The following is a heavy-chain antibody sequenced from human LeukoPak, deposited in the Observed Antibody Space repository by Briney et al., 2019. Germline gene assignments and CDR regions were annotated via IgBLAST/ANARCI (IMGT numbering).Heavy chain of an antibody. Sequence: GGSLRLSCAASGFTFSSYSMNWVRQAPGKGLEWVSYISSSNTIYYADSVKGRFTISRGNAKNSLFLQMNSLRAEDTAVYYCARVGYYDFWSGLIPHTYYMDVWGKGTTVTVSS. CDR3: ARVGYYDFWSGLIPHTYYMDV. V-gene: IGHV3-48*01. CDR1: GFTFSSYS. CDR2: ISSSNTI. J-gene: IGHJ6*03. D-gene: IGHD3-3*01.